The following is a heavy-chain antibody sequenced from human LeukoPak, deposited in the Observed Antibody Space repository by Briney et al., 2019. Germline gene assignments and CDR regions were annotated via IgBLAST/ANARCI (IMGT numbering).Heavy chain of an antibody. D-gene: IGHD3-3*01. V-gene: IGHV4-31*03. Sequence: SETLSLTCTVSGGSISSGGYYWSWIRQHPGKGLEWLVYIYYSGSTYYNPSIKSRVTISVDTSKNQFSLKLSSVTAADTAVYYCARGGYDFWSGYSHFDYWGQGTLDTVSS. CDR1: GGSISSGGYY. CDR3: ARGGYDFWSGYSHFDY. J-gene: IGHJ4*02. CDR2: IYYSGST.